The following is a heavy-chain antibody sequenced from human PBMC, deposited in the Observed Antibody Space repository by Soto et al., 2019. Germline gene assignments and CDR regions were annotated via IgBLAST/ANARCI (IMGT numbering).Heavy chain of an antibody. Sequence: QVHLVQSGVEVKTPGASVKVSCQASGYTFFTYDIIWVRQAPGQGLEWMGWISTYSGDTKYAQKFQGRVTMTTDTSTTTADLELRSLRSDDTAVYYCARHHGPTTSEKWFDPWGQGTLVTVSS. V-gene: IGHV1-18*01. CDR3: ARHHGPTTSEKWFDP. J-gene: IGHJ5*02. CDR2: ISTYSGDT. CDR1: GYTFFTYD. D-gene: IGHD5-12*01.